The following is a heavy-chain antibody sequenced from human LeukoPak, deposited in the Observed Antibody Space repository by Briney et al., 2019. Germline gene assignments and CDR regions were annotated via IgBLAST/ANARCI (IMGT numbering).Heavy chain of an antibody. J-gene: IGHJ5*02. Sequence: GASVKVSCKASGYTFTGYYMHWVRQAPGQGLEWMGWINPNSGGTNYAQKFQGRVTMTRDTSISTAYMELSRLRSDDTAVYYCARDYGYRSSTSCYALNWFDPWGQGTLVTVSS. CDR3: ARDYGYRSSTSCYALNWFDP. CDR1: GYTFTGYY. CDR2: INPNSGGT. D-gene: IGHD2-2*03. V-gene: IGHV1-2*02.